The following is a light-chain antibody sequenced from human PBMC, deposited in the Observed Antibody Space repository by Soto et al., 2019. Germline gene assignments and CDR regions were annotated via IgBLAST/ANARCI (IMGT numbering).Light chain of an antibody. CDR3: QQYDNWPPWT. CDR2: GVS. V-gene: IGKV3-15*01. J-gene: IGKJ1*01. CDR1: ESVGSH. Sequence: DTVMTQSPATLSVSPGETATLSCRASESVGSHLAWYQQKPGQAPRLLIYGVSTRATGIPARFRGSGSETEFTLTTSSLQSEHFAVYYCQQYDNWPPWTFGQGTKV.